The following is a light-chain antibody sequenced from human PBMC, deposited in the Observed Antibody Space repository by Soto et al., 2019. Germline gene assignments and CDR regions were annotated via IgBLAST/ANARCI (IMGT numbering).Light chain of an antibody. J-gene: IGLJ2*01. CDR3: WSYAGNYTFI. CDR2: DVT. CDR1: SSDVGSYNY. Sequence: QSALTQPRSVSGSPGQSVAISCTGTSSDVGSYNYVSWYQHHPGKAPKLLIYDVTERPSGVPDRYSGSKSGNTASLTISGLQSEDEADYYCWSYAGNYTFIFGGGTKLTLL. V-gene: IGLV2-11*01.